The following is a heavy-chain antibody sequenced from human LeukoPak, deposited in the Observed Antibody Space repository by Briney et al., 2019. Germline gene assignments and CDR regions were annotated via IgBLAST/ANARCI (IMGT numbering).Heavy chain of an antibody. CDR1: GGSIGSSSYY. D-gene: IGHD1-1*01. CDR2: ISYSGST. CDR3: ARSSSTATTRLDY. Sequence: SETLSLTCTVSGGSIGSSSYYWGWMRQPPGKGLEWVGSISYSGSTSHITSIKSRFTTSLDTSRNHFSPELRSVSAADTAVYYRARSSSTATTRLDYWGQGPLVTVSA. V-gene: IGHV4-39*02. J-gene: IGHJ4*02.